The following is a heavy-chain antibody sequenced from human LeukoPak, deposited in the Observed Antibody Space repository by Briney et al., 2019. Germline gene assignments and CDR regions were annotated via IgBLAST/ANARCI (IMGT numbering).Heavy chain of an antibody. Sequence: PSETLSLTCTVSGGSISSGSHYWGWVRQPPGKGLEWIGNIYYSGSTFFNPSLKSRVTFSVDTSKNQFSLKLTSATAADTAVYYCARQSMRAPNLIDFWGQGTLVTVSS. CDR2: IYYSGST. CDR1: GGSISSGSHY. CDR3: ARQSMRAPNLIDF. V-gene: IGHV4-39*01. J-gene: IGHJ4*02.